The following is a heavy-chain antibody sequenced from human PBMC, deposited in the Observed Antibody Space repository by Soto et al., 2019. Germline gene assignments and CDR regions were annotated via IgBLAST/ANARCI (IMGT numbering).Heavy chain of an antibody. Sequence: GGSLRLSCAASVFTFSSYAMRWVRQAPGKGLDLVAVISYDGSNKYYADSVNGRFTISIDNSKNTLYLQMNSLRAEDTAVYYCAKNGLRITMVRGVHKSPLFDYWGQGTLVTVSS. CDR3: AKNGLRITMVRGVHKSPLFDY. V-gene: IGHV3-30-3*02. J-gene: IGHJ4*02. CDR2: ISYDGSNK. CDR1: VFTFSSYA. D-gene: IGHD3-10*01.